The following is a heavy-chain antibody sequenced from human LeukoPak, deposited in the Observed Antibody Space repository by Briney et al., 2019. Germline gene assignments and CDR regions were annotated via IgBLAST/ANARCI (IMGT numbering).Heavy chain of an antibody. CDR3: ARDQDVAVAGTDFDY. Sequence: GGSLRLSCAASGFTFSSYSMNWVRQAPGKGLEWVSSISSSSSYIYYADSVKGRFTISRDNAKNSLYLQMNSLRAEDTAVYYCARDQDVAVAGTDFDYWGQGTLATVSS. V-gene: IGHV3-21*01. J-gene: IGHJ4*02. CDR1: GFTFSSYS. CDR2: ISSSSSYI. D-gene: IGHD6-19*01.